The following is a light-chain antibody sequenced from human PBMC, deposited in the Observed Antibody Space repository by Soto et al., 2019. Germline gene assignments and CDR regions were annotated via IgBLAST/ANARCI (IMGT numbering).Light chain of an antibody. Sequence: ELVLTQSPGTLSLSPGERATLSCRASQSVSSSYLAWYQQKPGQAPRRLIYGASSRATGIQDRFSGSGSGTDFTLTISRLEPEDFAVYYCQQYGSSPTFGQGTKVDIK. CDR3: QQYGSSPT. CDR1: QSVSSSY. CDR2: GAS. J-gene: IGKJ1*01. V-gene: IGKV3-20*01.